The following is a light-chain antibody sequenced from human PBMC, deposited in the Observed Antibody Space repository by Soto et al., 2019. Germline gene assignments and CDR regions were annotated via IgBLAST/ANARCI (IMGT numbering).Light chain of an antibody. CDR1: QSISSW. CDR2: DAS. CDR3: QQLFDSPIT. J-gene: IGKJ5*01. V-gene: IGKV1-5*01. Sequence: DIQMTQSPSTLSASVGDRVTITCRASQSISSWLAWYQQKPGKAPKLLIYDASSLESGVPSRLSATVSGTEFSLTITSLQPEDFATYYCQQLFDSPITFGQGTRLEIK.